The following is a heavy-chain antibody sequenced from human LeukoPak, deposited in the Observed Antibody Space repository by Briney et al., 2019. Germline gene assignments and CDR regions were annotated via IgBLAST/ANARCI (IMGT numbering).Heavy chain of an antibody. J-gene: IGHJ6*02. Sequence: GGSLRLSYSASGFPFSSYAMHWVRQAPGKGLEYVSAISDSGGSTYYADSVKGRFTISRDNSKNTLYLQMSSLRAEDTAVYFCVRGYSFGPYGMDVWGQGTTVTVSS. CDR3: VRGYSFGPYGMDV. CDR1: GFPFSSYA. CDR2: ISDSGGST. V-gene: IGHV3-64D*09. D-gene: IGHD2-15*01.